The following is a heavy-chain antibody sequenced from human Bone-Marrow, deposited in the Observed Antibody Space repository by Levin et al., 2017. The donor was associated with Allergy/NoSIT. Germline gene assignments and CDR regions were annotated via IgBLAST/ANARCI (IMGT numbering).Heavy chain of an antibody. V-gene: IGHV3-9*01. CDR2: ISWNSGTI. Sequence: GGSLRLSCAASGFSFDDYAMHWVRQAPGKGLEWVSRISWNSGTIAYADSVQGRFSISRDNAKNSLYLQMKSLRPEDTALYYCAKDIYSGRQTHTFDIWGQGTMVTVSS. CDR1: GFSFDDYA. D-gene: IGHD1-26*01. CDR3: AKDIYSGRQTHTFDI. J-gene: IGHJ3*02.